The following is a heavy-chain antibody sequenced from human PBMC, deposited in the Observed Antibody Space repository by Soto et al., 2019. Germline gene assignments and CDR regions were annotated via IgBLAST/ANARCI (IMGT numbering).Heavy chain of an antibody. CDR2: IHYSGTT. J-gene: IGHJ3*02. D-gene: IGHD3-22*01. V-gene: IGHV4-31*03. CDR1: GGSISSGGYY. CDR3: ARLIDYYDSSGYYGAFDI. Sequence: QVQLQESGPGLVKPSQTLSLTCTVSGGSISSGGYYWSWIRQHPGKGLEWIGYIHYSGTTYYNPSLKSRVNISVDTSKNQFSLKLSSVTAADTAVYYCARLIDYYDSSGYYGAFDIWGQGTMVTVSS.